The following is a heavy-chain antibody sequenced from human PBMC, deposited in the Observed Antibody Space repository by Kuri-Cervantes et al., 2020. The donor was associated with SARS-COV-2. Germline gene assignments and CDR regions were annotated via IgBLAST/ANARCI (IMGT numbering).Heavy chain of an antibody. CDR2: IYTSGST. Sequence: ESLRLSCTVSGGSISSYYWSWIRQPAGKGLEWIGRIYTSGSTNYNPSLKSRVTMSIATSKNQFSLRLSSVTAADTAVYYCAREGMVTRSTNWGQGTLVTVSS. CDR3: AREGMVTRSTN. D-gene: IGHD5-18*01. CDR1: GGSISSYY. J-gene: IGHJ4*02. V-gene: IGHV4-4*07.